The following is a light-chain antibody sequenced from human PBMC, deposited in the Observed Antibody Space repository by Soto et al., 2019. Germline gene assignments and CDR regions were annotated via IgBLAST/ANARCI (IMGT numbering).Light chain of an antibody. CDR3: QTWGTGINWV. CDR2: VNSDGRH. Sequence: QLVLTQSPSSSASLGSSVKLTFTLSSGDSTYAIAWHQQQPEKGPRYLRKVNSDGRHIRGGGVPERFSGSSSGAVRYLTISNLQAEDEAEYSCQTWGTGINWVFGGGTKLSVL. V-gene: IGLV4-69*02. J-gene: IGLJ3*02. CDR1: SGDSTYA.